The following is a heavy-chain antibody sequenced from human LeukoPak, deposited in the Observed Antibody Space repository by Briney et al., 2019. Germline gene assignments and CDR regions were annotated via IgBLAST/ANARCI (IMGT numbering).Heavy chain of an antibody. J-gene: IGHJ4*02. CDR1: GYTFTGYY. V-gene: IGHV1-2*02. CDR2: INPNSGGT. Sequence: ASVKVSCKASGYTFTGYYMHWVRQAPGQGLEWMGWINPNSGGTNYAQKFQGRVTMTRDTSISTAYMEPSRLRSDDTAVYYCARGSMVRGVSEYYFDYWGQGTLVTVSS. CDR3: ARGSMVRGVSEYYFDY. D-gene: IGHD3-10*01.